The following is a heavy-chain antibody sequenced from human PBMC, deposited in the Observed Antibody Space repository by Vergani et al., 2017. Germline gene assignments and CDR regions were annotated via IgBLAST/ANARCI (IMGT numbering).Heavy chain of an antibody. CDR1: GGTFSSYA. Sequence: QVQLVQSGAEVKKPGSSVKVSCKASGGTFSSYAISWVRQAPGQGLEWMGGIIPIFGTANYAQKFQGRVTITADKSTSTAYMELSSLRSEDTAVYYCAKDPLRDSSWAHLEGTNWFDPWGQGTLVTVSS. D-gene: IGHD6-13*01. V-gene: IGHV1-69*06. CDR2: IIPIFGTA. J-gene: IGHJ5*02. CDR3: AKDPLRDSSWAHLEGTNWFDP.